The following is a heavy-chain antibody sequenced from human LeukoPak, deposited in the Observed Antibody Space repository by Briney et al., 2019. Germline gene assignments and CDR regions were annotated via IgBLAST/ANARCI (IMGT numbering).Heavy chain of an antibody. J-gene: IGHJ4*02. V-gene: IGHV1-69*13. CDR2: IIPIFGTA. D-gene: IGHD5-18*01. CDR3: ARVGYSYGYSDY. CDR1: GGTFSSYA. Sequence: ASVKVSCKASGGTFSSYAISWVRQAPGQGLEWMGGIIPIFGTANYAQKFQGRVTVTADESTSTAYMELSSLRSEDTAVYYCARVGYSYGYSDYWGQGTLVTVSS.